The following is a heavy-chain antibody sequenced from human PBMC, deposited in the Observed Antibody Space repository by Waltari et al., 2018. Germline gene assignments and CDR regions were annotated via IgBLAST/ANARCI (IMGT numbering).Heavy chain of an antibody. V-gene: IGHV4-4*07. D-gene: IGHD2-15*01. J-gene: IGHJ4*02. CDR3: AREWSGSWFFDY. CDR1: SGPIRTSY. CDR2: VSMSGST. Sequence: QVQLQESGPGLVKPSETLSLTCTVSSGPIRTSYWRWIRQPAGKGLEWIGRVSMSGSTNYNPSLKSRVTMSVDTSKNQFSLKLNSVSAADTAVYYCAREWSGSWFFDYWGQGTLVTVSS.